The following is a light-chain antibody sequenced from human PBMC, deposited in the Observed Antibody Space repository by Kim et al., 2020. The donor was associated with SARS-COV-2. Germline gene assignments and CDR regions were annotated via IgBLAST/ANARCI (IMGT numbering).Light chain of an antibody. CDR2: YDT. CDR3: QVWDSVTDHVV. Sequence: SYELSQPPSVSVAPGETARITCGGSKIDSKTVHWYQRKPGQAPLLVIYYDTDRPSGIPERFSGSNSENTAALTISRVEAGDEADYYCQVWDSVTDHVVFGGGTQLTVL. V-gene: IGLV3-21*04. J-gene: IGLJ2*01. CDR1: KIDSKT.